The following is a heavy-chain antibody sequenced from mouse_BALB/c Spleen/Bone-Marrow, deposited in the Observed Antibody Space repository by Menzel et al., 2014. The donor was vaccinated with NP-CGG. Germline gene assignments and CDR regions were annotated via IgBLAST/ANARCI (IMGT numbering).Heavy chain of an antibody. Sequence: QVQLLQSGAALVWPGTSVMVSCKASGYAFTNYWIEWIKQRPGQGLEWIGVINPGSGGINYNEKFKGKATLTADKSSSTAYMQLSSLTSDDSAVYFCARELVRGMDYWGQGTSVTVSS. CDR1: GYAFTNYW. CDR3: ARELVRGMDY. CDR2: INPGSGGI. V-gene: IGHV1-54*01. D-gene: IGHD1-1*01. J-gene: IGHJ4*01.